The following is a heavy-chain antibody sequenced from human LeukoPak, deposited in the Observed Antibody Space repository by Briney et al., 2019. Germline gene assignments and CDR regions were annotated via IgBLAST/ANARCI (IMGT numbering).Heavy chain of an antibody. V-gene: IGHV3-15*05. J-gene: IGHJ4*02. Sequence: GGSLRLSCAASGFTVGSNTMSWVRQAPGKGLEWVGRINTKTDGATTDYAAPVKGRFTISRDNAKNTLYLQMNSLRAEDAAVYYCARGRRGGDSYDSVDYWGQGTLVTVSS. CDR3: ARGRRGGDSYDSVDY. D-gene: IGHD5-18*01. CDR1: GFTVGSNT. CDR2: INTKTDGATT.